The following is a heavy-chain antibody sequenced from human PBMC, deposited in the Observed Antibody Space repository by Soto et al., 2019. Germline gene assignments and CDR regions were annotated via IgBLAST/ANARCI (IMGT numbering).Heavy chain of an antibody. CDR3: ARASRSGYDTPTDS. Sequence: QVQLVESGGGVVQPGRSLRLSCAASGFTFSEYALQWVRQAPGKGLEWVAVISDDGTKKYYAVSVRGRFTISRDNSKNTVNLQLNSLRHDDTAVYFCARASRSGYDTPTDSWGQGTLVTVSS. CDR2: ISDDGTKK. J-gene: IGHJ4*02. V-gene: IGHV3-30-3*01. D-gene: IGHD5-12*01. CDR1: GFTFSEYA.